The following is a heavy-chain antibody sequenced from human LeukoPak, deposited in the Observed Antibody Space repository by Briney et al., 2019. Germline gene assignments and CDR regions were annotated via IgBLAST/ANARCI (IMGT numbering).Heavy chain of an antibody. D-gene: IGHD6-19*01. CDR3: TTGPEQQWLSLDH. CDR2: IRSKTDGGTI. V-gene: IGHV3-15*01. CDR1: GFTLKNAW. Sequence: TTGGPLRLSCVASGFTLKNAWMSCLRQAPGKGLECVGRIRSKTDGGTIDYAAPVKGRFSISRDDSKNTMYLQMNSLETEDTAVYYCTTGPEQQWLSLDHWGQGTLVTVSS. J-gene: IGHJ5*02.